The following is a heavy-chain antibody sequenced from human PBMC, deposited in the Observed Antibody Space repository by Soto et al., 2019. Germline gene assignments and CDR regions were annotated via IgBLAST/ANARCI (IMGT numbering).Heavy chain of an antibody. D-gene: IGHD3-10*01. V-gene: IGHV4-34*01. CDR1: GGSFSGYY. CDR3: ARVGSVVRGVIDYFALDY. J-gene: IGHJ4*02. CDR2: INHSGST. Sequence: QVQLQQWGAGLLKPSETLSLTCAVYGGSFSGYYWSWIRQPPGKGLEWIGEINHSGSTNYNPSLKSLFTISVDTSKNQFSLKLSSVTAADTAVYYCARVGSVVRGVIDYFALDYWGQGTLVTVSS.